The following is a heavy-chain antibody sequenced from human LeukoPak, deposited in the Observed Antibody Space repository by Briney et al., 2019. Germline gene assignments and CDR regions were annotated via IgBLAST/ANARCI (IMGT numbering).Heavy chain of an antibody. Sequence: ASVKVSCKPSGHSFTAYYIHWVRQAPGQGLEWMGWINPTSGATKYAQKFEGRVTMTRDTAISTAYTELSRLTSDDTAVYYCASWRGNVDSWSGPFDYWGQGSLVTVSS. CDR2: INPTSGAT. V-gene: IGHV1-2*02. CDR1: GHSFTAYY. D-gene: IGHD3-3*01. J-gene: IGHJ4*02. CDR3: ASWRGNVDSWSGPFDY.